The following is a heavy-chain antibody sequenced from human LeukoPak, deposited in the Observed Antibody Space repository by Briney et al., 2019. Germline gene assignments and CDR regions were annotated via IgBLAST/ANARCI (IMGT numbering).Heavy chain of an antibody. J-gene: IGHJ5*02. CDR1: GGSSSGYY. Sequence: PSETLSLTCAVYGGSSSGYYWSWIRQPPGKGLEWIREINHSGSTNYNPSLKSRVTISVDTSKNQFSLKLSSVTAADTAVYYCARRWIVVVPAAPAPSNWFDPWGQGTLVTVSS. V-gene: IGHV4-34*01. CDR3: ARRWIVVVPAAPAPSNWFDP. CDR2: INHSGST. D-gene: IGHD2-2*01.